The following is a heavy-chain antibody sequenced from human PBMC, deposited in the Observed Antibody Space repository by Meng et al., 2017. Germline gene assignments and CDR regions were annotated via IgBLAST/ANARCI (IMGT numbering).Heavy chain of an antibody. CDR2: IRSKAYGETT. D-gene: IGHD3-9*01. CDR1: GFTFGDYA. J-gene: IGHJ4*02. Sequence: GESLKISCTASGFTFGDYAMSWVRQAPGKGLEWVGFIRSKAYGETTEYAASVKGRFTISRDDSKSIAYLQTNSLKTEDTAVYYCIGSRVLRYFDWLAPFDYWGQGTLVTVSS. V-gene: IGHV3-49*04. CDR3: IGSRVLRYFDWLAPFDY.